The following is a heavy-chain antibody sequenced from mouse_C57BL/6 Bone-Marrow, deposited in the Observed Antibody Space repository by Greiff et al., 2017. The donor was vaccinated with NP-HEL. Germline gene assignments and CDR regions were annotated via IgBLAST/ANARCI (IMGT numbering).Heavy chain of an antibody. CDR1: GYSITSGYY. Sequence: EVKLQESGPGLVKPSQSLSLTCSVTGYSITSGYYWNWIRQFPGNKLEWMGYISYDGSNNYNPSLKNRISITRDTSKNQFFLKLNSVTTEDTATYYCEREGAYYYGSFYFDYWGQGTTLTVSS. CDR3: EREGAYYYGSFYFDY. J-gene: IGHJ2*01. V-gene: IGHV3-6*01. D-gene: IGHD1-1*01. CDR2: ISYDGSN.